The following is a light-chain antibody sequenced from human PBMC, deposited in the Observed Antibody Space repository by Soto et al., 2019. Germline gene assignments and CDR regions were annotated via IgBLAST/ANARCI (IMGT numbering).Light chain of an antibody. CDR3: QSYDSALSGSV. CDR1: SANIGAGYD. Sequence: QSVLTQPTSVSGAPGQRVTISCTGSSANIGAGYDVHWYQQLPGTAPKLLIYGNNNRPSGVPDRISGSKSGTSASLAITGLQAEDEADYYCQSYDSALSGSVFGGGTKVTVL. V-gene: IGLV1-40*01. J-gene: IGLJ2*01. CDR2: GNN.